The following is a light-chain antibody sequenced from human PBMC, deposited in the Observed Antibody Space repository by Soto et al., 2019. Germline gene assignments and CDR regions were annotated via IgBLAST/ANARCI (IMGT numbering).Light chain of an antibody. V-gene: IGKV1-16*02. Sequence: DIQMNQSTSSLSASVGDRVTITCRASHGISNYLSWFQQKPGQAHKSLIYAASSLQSGVPSKFSGSGSGTEFTLTMNSLQAEDFATYYCQQYNSYPRTFSPGTKVEIK. CDR2: AAS. CDR3: QQYNSYPRT. J-gene: IGKJ1*01. CDR1: HGISNY.